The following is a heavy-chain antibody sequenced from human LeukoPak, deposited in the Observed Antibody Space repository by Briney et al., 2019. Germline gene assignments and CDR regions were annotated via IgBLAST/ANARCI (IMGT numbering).Heavy chain of an antibody. V-gene: IGHV1-69*04. Sequence: GSSVKVSCKASGGTFSSYAISWVRQAPGQGLEWMGRIIPILGIANYAQKLQGRVTITADKSTSTAYMELSSLRSEDTAVYYCARAGQAGYDFWSGYPIYGMDVWGQGTTVTVSS. CDR3: ARAGQAGYDFWSGYPIYGMDV. J-gene: IGHJ6*02. CDR2: IIPILGIA. D-gene: IGHD3-3*01. CDR1: GGTFSSYA.